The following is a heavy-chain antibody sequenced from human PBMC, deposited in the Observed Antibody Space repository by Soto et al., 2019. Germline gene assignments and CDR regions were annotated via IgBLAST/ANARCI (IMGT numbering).Heavy chain of an antibody. D-gene: IGHD3-10*01. CDR1: GFTFSGST. CDR2: IRSNANSYAT. Sequence: EVQLVESGGGLVQPGGSLKLSCAASGFTFSGSTMHWVRQASGKGLEWVGRIRSNANSYATAYAASVRGRFTISRDDSKNTAYLQMNSLKTEDTAVYYCTILYDSESYSAFDIWGQGTMVTVSS. J-gene: IGHJ3*02. V-gene: IGHV3-73*02. CDR3: TILYDSESYSAFDI.